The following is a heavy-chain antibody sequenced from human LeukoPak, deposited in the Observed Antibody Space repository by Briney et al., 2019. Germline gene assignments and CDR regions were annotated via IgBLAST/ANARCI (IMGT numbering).Heavy chain of an antibody. J-gene: IGHJ4*02. CDR3: ARESGAFHGSYFDY. Sequence: GASVKVSCKASGHTFTGYYMHWVRQAPGQGLEWMVWINPNSGGTNYAQKFQGRVTMTRDTSISTAYMELSRLRSDDTAVYYCARESGAFHGSYFDYWGQGTLVTVSS. CDR2: INPNSGGT. V-gene: IGHV1-2*02. D-gene: IGHD1-26*01. CDR1: GHTFTGYY.